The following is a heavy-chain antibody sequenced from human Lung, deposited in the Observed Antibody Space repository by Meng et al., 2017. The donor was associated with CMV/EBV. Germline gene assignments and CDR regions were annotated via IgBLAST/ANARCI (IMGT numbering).Heavy chain of an antibody. CDR3: ARDEIYDTPTLKYYGMDV. CDR2: INPSGGST. V-gene: IGHV1-46*01. D-gene: IGHD3-16*01. Sequence: YPFTSYYMHWLRQAPGQGLEWMRLINPSGGSTSYAQKFQGRVTMTRDTSTSTVYMELSSLRSEDTAVYYCARDEIYDTPTLKYYGMDVWGQGTLVTVSS. J-gene: IGHJ6*02. CDR1: YPFTSYY.